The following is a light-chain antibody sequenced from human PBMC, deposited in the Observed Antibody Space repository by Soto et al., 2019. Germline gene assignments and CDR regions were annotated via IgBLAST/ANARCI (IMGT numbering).Light chain of an antibody. V-gene: IGKV1-12*01. CDR1: QDIGKW. J-gene: IGKJ2*01. CDR2: AAS. Sequence: DLQMTQSPSSVSSSVGDRVTITCRASQDIGKWLAWYQQKPGKAPELLINAASNLQTGVPSRFSGSGSGTDFTLAITNVQPEDFASYYCQQASTFPNTFGQGTKLEIK. CDR3: QQASTFPNT.